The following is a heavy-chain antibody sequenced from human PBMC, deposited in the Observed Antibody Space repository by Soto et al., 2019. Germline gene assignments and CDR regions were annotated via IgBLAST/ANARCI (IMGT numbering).Heavy chain of an antibody. J-gene: IGHJ4*02. CDR1: GFPFSSYW. D-gene: IGHD3-3*01. Sequence: PGGSLGLCCSASGFPFSSYWMHWVRHAPGKGLVWVSRINSDGSSTSYADSVKGRFTISRDNAKNTLYLQMNSLRAEDTAVYYCARDGDFWSGYYTYWGQGTLVTVSS. CDR2: INSDGSST. V-gene: IGHV3-74*01. CDR3: ARDGDFWSGYYTY.